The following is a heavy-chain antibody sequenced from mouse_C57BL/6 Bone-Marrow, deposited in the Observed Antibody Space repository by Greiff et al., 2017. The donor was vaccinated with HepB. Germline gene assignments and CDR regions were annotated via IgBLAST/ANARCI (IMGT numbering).Heavy chain of an antibody. CDR1: GYTFNSYW. CDR3: ARDCGYFDY. CDR2: IDPSDSYT. Sequence: QVQLQQPGAELVRPGTSVKLSCTASGYTFNSYWMHWVKQRPGQGLEWIGMIDPSDSYTKYNPKFKGKATLTVDTSSTTASMQLRSLTSEASAVYYCARDCGYFDYWGQGTPVTVSA. V-gene: IGHV1-59*01. J-gene: IGHJ2*01. D-gene: IGHD6-1*01.